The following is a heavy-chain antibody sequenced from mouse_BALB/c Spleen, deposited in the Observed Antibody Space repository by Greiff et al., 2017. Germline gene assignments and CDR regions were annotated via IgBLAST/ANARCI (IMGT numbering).Heavy chain of an antibody. Sequence: QVQLQQSGAELVRPGTSVKVSCKASGYAFTNYLIEWVKQRPGQGLEWIGVINPGSGGTNYNEKFKGQATLTADKSASTAYMQLSSLTSDDSAVYFSARPQYYGYGGFAYWGQGTLVTVAA. D-gene: IGHD1-2*01. V-gene: IGHV1-54*01. CDR1: GYAFTNYL. J-gene: IGHJ3*01. CDR2: INPGSGGT. CDR3: ARPQYYGYGGFAY.